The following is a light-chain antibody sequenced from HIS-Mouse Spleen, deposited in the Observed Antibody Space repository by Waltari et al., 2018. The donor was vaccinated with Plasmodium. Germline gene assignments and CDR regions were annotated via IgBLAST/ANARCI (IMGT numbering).Light chain of an antibody. J-gene: IGLJ3*02. CDR2: EDS. CDR1: ALPKKY. V-gene: IGLV3-10*01. Sequence: SYALTQPPSVSVSPGQTARNTCSGDALPKKYAYWYQQKSGQAPVLVIYEDSKRPPGIPERFSGSSSGTMATLTISGAQVEDEADYYCYSTDSSGNHRVFGGGTKLTVL. CDR3: YSTDSSGNHRV.